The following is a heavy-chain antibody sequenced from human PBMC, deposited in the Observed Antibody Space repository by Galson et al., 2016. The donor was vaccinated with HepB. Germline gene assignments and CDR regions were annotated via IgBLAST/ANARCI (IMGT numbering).Heavy chain of an antibody. CDR1: GFTFSSYA. J-gene: IGHJ4*02. CDR2: ISGSGDST. V-gene: IGHV3-23*01. Sequence: SLRLSCAASGFTFSSYAMSWVRQAPGKGLEWVSGISGSGDSTYYADSVKGRFTISRDISKNTRYLQMNSLRAVDTAVYYCVKDSHRQLWPRGYFDYWGEGTLVTVSS. CDR3: VKDSHRQLWPRGYFDY. D-gene: IGHD5-18*01.